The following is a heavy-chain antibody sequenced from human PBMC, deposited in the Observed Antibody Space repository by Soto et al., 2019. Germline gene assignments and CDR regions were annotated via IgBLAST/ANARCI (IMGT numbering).Heavy chain of an antibody. CDR1: VFSITDYA. J-gene: IGHJ4*02. CDR3: AKDGIRTYDH. V-gene: IGHV3-23*01. CDR2: ISDSGTKT. Sequence: PGGSLRLSCSASVFSITDYAMSWVRQAPGKGLEWVSSISDSGTKTFYGDSVKGRFAISRDTSKNTVYMQMNNLRAEDTALYYCAKDGIRTYDHWGQGT. D-gene: IGHD1-1*01.